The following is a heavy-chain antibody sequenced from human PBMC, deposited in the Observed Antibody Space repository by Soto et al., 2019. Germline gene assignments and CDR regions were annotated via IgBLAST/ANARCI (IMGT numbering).Heavy chain of an antibody. J-gene: IGHJ4*02. CDR3: AKEVGYSSGYDYFDY. Sequence: PGGSLRLSCAASGFTVSDNYMSWVRQAPGKGLEWVSVIYSGGSTYYADSVKGRFTISRDNSKNTLYLQMNSLRAEDTAVYYCAKEVGYSSGYDYFDYWGQGTLVTVSS. CDR1: GFTVSDNY. D-gene: IGHD6-19*01. V-gene: IGHV3-53*01. CDR2: IYSGGST.